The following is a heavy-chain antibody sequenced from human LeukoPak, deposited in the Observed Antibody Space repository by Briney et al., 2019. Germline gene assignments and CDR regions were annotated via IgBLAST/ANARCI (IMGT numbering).Heavy chain of an antibody. CDR2: INPNSGGT. CDR3: ARDGYSYGYKLGEFDY. J-gene: IGHJ4*02. D-gene: IGHD5-18*01. Sequence: GASVKVSCKASGYTFTSYYMHWVRQAPGQGLEWMGWINPNSGGTNYAQKFQGRVTMTRDTSISTAYMELSRLRSDDTAVYYCARDGYSYGYKLGEFDYWGQGTLVTVSS. CDR1: GYTFTSYY. V-gene: IGHV1-2*02.